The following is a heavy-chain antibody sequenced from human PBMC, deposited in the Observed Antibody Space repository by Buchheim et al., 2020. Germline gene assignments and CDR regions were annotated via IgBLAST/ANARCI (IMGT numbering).Heavy chain of an antibody. CDR3: ARLDYGDYSPLWYFDL. CDR2: IYYSGST. D-gene: IGHD4-17*01. CDR1: GGSISSSSYY. V-gene: IGHV4-39*01. Sequence: QLQLQESGPGLVKPSETLSLTCTVSGGSISSSSYYWGWIRQPPGKGLEWIGSIYYSGSTYYNPSLTSRVTISVDTSKNQFSLKLSSVTAADTAVYYCARLDYGDYSPLWYFDLWGRGTL. J-gene: IGHJ2*01.